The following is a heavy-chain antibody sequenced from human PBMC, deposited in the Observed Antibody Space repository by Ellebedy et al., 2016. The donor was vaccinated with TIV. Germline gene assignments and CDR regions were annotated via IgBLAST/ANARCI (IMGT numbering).Heavy chain of an antibody. CDR3: ARARGIAVAGRAFDY. Sequence: MPSETLSLTCTVSGGSISTYYWSWIRQPPGKGLEWIGYIYYSGSTNYNPSLKSRVTISVDTSKNQFSLKLSSVTAADTAVYYCARARGIAVAGRAFDYWGQGTLVTVSS. CDR1: GGSISTYY. CDR2: IYYSGST. D-gene: IGHD6-19*01. V-gene: IGHV4-59*01. J-gene: IGHJ4*02.